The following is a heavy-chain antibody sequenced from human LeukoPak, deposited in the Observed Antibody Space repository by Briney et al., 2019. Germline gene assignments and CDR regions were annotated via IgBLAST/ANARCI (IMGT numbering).Heavy chain of an antibody. Sequence: SETLSLTCTVSGGSISSYYWSWNRQPPGKGLEWIGYIYYSGSTNYNPSLKSRVTISVDTSKNQFSLKLSSVTAADTAVYYCARAGPHYYGGFDYWGQGTLVTVSS. J-gene: IGHJ4*02. D-gene: IGHD3-10*01. CDR2: IYYSGST. V-gene: IGHV4-59*01. CDR1: GGSISSYY. CDR3: ARAGPHYYGGFDY.